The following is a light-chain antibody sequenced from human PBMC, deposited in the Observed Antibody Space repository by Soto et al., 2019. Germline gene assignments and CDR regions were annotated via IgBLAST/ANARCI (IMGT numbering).Light chain of an antibody. V-gene: IGKV1-5*01. Sequence: DIQMTQSPSTLSAYVGDRVTITCRASQSISSWLAWYQQKPGKAPKVLIYDASSWAGGVPSRFTGSGSGTEFTLTINSLQPDDFATYYCQQYSVYWTFGQGTKVDIK. J-gene: IGKJ1*01. CDR1: QSISSW. CDR2: DAS. CDR3: QQYSVYWT.